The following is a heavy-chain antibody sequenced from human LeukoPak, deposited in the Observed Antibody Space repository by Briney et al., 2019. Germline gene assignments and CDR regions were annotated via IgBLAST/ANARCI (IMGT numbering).Heavy chain of an antibody. V-gene: IGHV2-5*02. CDR2: IDGDDDK. CDR3: ALRRDYSRRDWFDP. CDR1: GFSPSTSAGG. D-gene: IGHD4-11*01. Sequence: SGPTLVKPTQTLTLTFTFSGFSPSTSAGGVGCIRQPPGKALQWLALIDGDDDKRYSPSLKSRVTITNDTFKNQVVLTMTNMDSVDTATYYCALRRDYSRRDWFDPWGQGTLVTVSS. J-gene: IGHJ5*02.